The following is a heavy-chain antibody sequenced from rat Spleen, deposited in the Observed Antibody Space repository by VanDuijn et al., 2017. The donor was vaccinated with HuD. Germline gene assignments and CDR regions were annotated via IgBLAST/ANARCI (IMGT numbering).Heavy chain of an antibody. V-gene: IGHV5-46*01. CDR2: ISYDGSNT. D-gene: IGHD1-11*01. J-gene: IGHJ2*01. CDR1: GFTFSSFP. Sequence: EVQLVESGGGLVQPGRSMKLSCAASGFTFSSFPMAWVRQAPTKGLEWVATISYDGSNTHYRDSVKGRFTIFRENAKSTLSLQMDSLRSEDTATYYCARHVYGGYSEGYFDYWGQGVMVTVSS. CDR3: ARHVYGGYSEGYFDY.